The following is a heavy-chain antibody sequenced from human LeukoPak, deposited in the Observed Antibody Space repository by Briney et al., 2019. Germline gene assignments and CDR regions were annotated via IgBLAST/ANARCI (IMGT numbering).Heavy chain of an antibody. J-gene: IGHJ4*02. V-gene: IGHV1-46*01. CDR3: ARALHSSSDY. CDR1: GFTLTSYD. Sequence: ASVKVSCKASGFTLTSYDINWVRQAPGQGLEWMGIINPGGGSTSYAQKFQGRVTMTRDTSTSTVYMELSSLRSEDTAVYYCARALHSSSDYWGQGTLVTVSS. D-gene: IGHD6-6*01. CDR2: INPGGGST.